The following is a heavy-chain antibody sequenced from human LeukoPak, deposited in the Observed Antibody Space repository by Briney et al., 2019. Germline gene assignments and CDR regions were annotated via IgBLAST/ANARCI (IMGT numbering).Heavy chain of an antibody. V-gene: IGHV3-30*02. D-gene: IGHD3-22*01. Sequence: GGSLRLSCAASGFTFSTYGMHWVRQAPGKGLEWVAFIRYDGSDKYYADSVKGRFTISRDNSRNTLYLQMNSLRAEDTAVYYCAKKVIGYDSSGYNWYDYWGQGTLVTVSS. CDR1: GFTFSTYG. J-gene: IGHJ4*02. CDR3: AKKVIGYDSSGYNWYDY. CDR2: IRYDGSDK.